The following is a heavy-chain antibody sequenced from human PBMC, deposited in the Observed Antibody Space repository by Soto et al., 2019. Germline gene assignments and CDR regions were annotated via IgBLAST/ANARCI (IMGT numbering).Heavy chain of an antibody. CDR2: ISSSASTI. CDR3: ARDHTLDY. Sequence: PGRSRRLSCAASGFTFSDYYMSWIRQAQGKGLEWVAYISSSASTIYYADSVKGRFTISRDNGKSSLYLQMNSLRTEDTAVYYCARDHTLDYWGQGTLVTVSS. CDR1: GFTFSDYY. V-gene: IGHV3-11*01. J-gene: IGHJ4*02.